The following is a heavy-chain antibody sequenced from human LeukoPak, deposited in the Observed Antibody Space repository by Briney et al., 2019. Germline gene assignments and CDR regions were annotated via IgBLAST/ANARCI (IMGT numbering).Heavy chain of an antibody. CDR1: GFTFSNAW. D-gene: IGHD2-15*01. V-gene: IGHV3-15*01. CDR2: IKSKTDGGTT. Sequence: PGGSLRLSCAASGFTFSNAWMSWVRQAPGKGLEWVGRIKSKTDGGTTDYAAPVKGRFTISRDDSKNTLYLQMNSLKTEDTAVHYCTTDLRCSGGSCYSAPYYYYYYMDVWGKGTTVTVSS. J-gene: IGHJ6*03. CDR3: TTDLRCSGGSCYSAPYYYYYYMDV.